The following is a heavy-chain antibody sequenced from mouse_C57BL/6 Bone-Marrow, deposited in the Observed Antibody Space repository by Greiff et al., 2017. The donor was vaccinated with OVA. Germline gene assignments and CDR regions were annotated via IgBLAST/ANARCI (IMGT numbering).Heavy chain of an antibody. V-gene: IGHV1-81*01. CDR1: GYTFTSYG. CDR3: ASPSPITPGYFDY. J-gene: IGHJ2*01. Sequence: LQESGAELARPGASVKLSCKASGYTFTSYGISWVKQRTGQGLEWIGEIYPRSGNTYYNEKFKGKATLTADKSSSTAYMELRSLTSEDSAVYFCASPSPITPGYFDYWGQGTTLTVSS. CDR2: IYPRSGNT. D-gene: IGHD1-2*01.